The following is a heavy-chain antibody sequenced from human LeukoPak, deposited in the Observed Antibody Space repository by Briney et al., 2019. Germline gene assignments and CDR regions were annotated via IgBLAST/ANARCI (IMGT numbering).Heavy chain of an antibody. D-gene: IGHD6-19*01. CDR1: GYTFTSYY. J-gene: IGHJ5*02. CDR2: INPSGGST. V-gene: IGHV1-46*01. CDR3: ARDLGIAVAGTYSWFDP. Sequence: ASVKVSCKASGYTFTSYYMHWVRQAPGQGLEWMGIINPSGGSTSYAQKFQGRVTMTRDMSTSTVYMELSSLRSEDTAVYYCARDLGIAVAGTYSWFDPWGQGTLVTVSS.